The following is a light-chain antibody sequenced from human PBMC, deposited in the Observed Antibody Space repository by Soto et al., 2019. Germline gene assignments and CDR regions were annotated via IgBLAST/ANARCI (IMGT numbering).Light chain of an antibody. CDR1: QDISNY. CDR3: QQYDNLPFT. Sequence: DIQMNQSPSSLSASLRDRVTITCQASQDISNYLNWYQQKPGKAPNLLICDASNLEPGVPSRFSGSGSGTDFTFTISSLQPEDIATYYCQQYDNLPFTFGPGTKVDIK. CDR2: DAS. J-gene: IGKJ3*01. V-gene: IGKV1-33*01.